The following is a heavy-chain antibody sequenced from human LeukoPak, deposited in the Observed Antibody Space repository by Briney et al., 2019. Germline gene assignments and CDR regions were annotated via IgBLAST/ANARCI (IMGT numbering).Heavy chain of an antibody. D-gene: IGHD6-19*01. CDR1: GGSISSGDYY. CDR2: VIYSGST. Sequence: PSQTLSLTCTVSGGSISSGDYYWSWIRQPPGKGLEWIGYVIYSGSTDYNPSLTSRLTISVDTSKNQFSLNLSSVTAADTAIYHCARGVRQWHNWFDPWGQGMLVTVSS. V-gene: IGHV4-30-4*01. CDR3: ARGVRQWHNWFDP. J-gene: IGHJ5*02.